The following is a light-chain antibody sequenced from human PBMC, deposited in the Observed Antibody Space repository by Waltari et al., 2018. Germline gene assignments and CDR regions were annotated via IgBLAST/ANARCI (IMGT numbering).Light chain of an antibody. CDR3: SAWDDSLNIYV. Sequence: QSVLTQSPSMSGAPGQTITISCSGRDSNIGTHVVNWYQHFPGAAPRLLIYSNTQRPSGVPDRISGSKSGSSASLVISGLQSDDEADYYCSAWDDSLNIYVFGAATQVTV. J-gene: IGLJ1*01. V-gene: IGLV1-44*01. CDR2: SNT. CDR1: DSNIGTHV.